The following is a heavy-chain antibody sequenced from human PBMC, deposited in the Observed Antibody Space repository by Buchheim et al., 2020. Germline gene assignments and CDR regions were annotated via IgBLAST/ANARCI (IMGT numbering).Heavy chain of an antibody. Sequence: QVQLVESGGGVVQPGRSLRLSCAASGFTFSSYGMHWVRQAPGKGLEWVAVISYDGSNKYYADSVKGRFTISRDNSKNTLYLQMNSLRAEDTAVYYCAKDREYYDFWSGTYYYYGMDVWGQGTT. D-gene: IGHD3-3*01. CDR2: ISYDGSNK. CDR1: GFTFSSYG. CDR3: AKDREYYDFWSGTYYYYGMDV. V-gene: IGHV3-30*18. J-gene: IGHJ6*02.